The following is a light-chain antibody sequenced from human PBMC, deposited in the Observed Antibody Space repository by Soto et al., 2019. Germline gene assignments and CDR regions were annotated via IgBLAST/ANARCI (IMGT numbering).Light chain of an antibody. CDR3: QQYNNWPLYT. J-gene: IGKJ2*01. Sequence: EIVLTQSPATLSLSPGERATFSCRASQSVSSYLAWYQQKPGQAPRLLIYDASNRATGIPARFSGSGSGTEFTLTISSLQSEDFAVYYCQQYNNWPLYTFGQGTKVDIK. V-gene: IGKV3-11*01. CDR1: QSVSSY. CDR2: DAS.